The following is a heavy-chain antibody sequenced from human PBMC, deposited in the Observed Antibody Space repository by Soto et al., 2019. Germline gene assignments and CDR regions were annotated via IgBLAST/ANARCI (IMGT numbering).Heavy chain of an antibody. J-gene: IGHJ5*02. V-gene: IGHV4-31*03. CDR3: ARVITIFGVATNWFDP. D-gene: IGHD3-3*01. Sequence: SETLSLTCTVSGGSISSGGYYWSWIRQHPGKGLEWIGYIYYSGSTNYNPSLKSRVTISVDASKNQFSLKLSSGTAADTAVYYCARVITIFGVATNWFDPWGQGTLVTVSS. CDR1: GGSISSGGYY. CDR2: IYYSGST.